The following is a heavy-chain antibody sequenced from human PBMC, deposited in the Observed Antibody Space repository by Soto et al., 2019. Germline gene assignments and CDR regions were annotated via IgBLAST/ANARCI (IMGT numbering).Heavy chain of an antibody. D-gene: IGHD4-17*01. V-gene: IGHV4-39*01. CDR1: GASISSSSFY. Sequence: QLQLQESGPGLVKPSETLSLTCTVSGASISSSSFYWGWIRQPPGKGLEWLGSIYYSGSTYYNPSLKSRVTISVDTSKNQFSLNLMSVTAADTAVYYCGSDYGGLDCFGKWGQGTLVTVSS. J-gene: IGHJ4*02. CDR3: GSDYGGLDCFGK. CDR2: IYYSGST.